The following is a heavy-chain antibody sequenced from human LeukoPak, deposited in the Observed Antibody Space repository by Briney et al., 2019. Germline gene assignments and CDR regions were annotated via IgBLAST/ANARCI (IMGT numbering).Heavy chain of an antibody. J-gene: IGHJ4*02. D-gene: IGHD3-22*01. V-gene: IGHV1-2*02. CDR1: GYTFTDYY. CDR2: INPNNGGT. CDR3: ARASYYYDSSGYPGYYFDY. Sequence: ASVKVSCKGSGYTFTDYYIHWVGQAPGQGVELMGWINPNNGGTNYAQKFQGRVTMTRDTSISTAYMELSRLRSDDTAVYYCARASYYYDSSGYPGYYFDYWGQGTLVTVSS.